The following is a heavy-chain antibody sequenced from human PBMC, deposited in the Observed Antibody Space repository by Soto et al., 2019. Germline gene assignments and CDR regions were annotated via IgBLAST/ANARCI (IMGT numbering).Heavy chain of an antibody. Sequence: GGSLRLSCAAPGFTFSSYEMNWVRQAPGKTLEWVSYISSGGDAFYYADSVKGRFTISRDNAKNSLFLQMNSLRVEDTAVYYCARVYCSTTTCHVQAFDSWGQGTLVTVSS. CDR2: ISSGGDAF. V-gene: IGHV3-48*03. J-gene: IGHJ4*02. CDR3: ARVYCSTTTCHVQAFDS. D-gene: IGHD2-2*01. CDR1: GFTFSSYE.